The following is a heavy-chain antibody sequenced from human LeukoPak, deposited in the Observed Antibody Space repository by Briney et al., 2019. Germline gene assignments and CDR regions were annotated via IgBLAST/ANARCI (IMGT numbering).Heavy chain of an antibody. Sequence: GGSLRLSCAASGFTFSSYAMSWARQAPGKGLEWVSAISGSGGSTYYADSVKGRFTISRDNSKNTLYLQMNSLRAEDTAVYYCAKDQIQDTAMVTLGAFDIWGQGTMVTVSS. CDR2: ISGSGGST. CDR3: AKDQIQDTAMVTLGAFDI. V-gene: IGHV3-23*01. J-gene: IGHJ3*02. D-gene: IGHD5-18*01. CDR1: GFTFSSYA.